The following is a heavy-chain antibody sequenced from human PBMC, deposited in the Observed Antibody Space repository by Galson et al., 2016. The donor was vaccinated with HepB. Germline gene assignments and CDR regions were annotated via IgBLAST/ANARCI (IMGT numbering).Heavy chain of an antibody. CDR1: GYSFISHG. Sequence: SVKVSCKASGYSFISHGISWVRQAPGQGLKWMGWISGYNGNTNYAQKFQDRVTLTRNTFTTTVYLELRSLRLDDTAVYYCAAHSGTNSWGRKALDYRGQGTLITVSS. V-gene: IGHV1-18*01. D-gene: IGHD1-26*01. CDR2: ISGYNGNT. CDR3: AAHSGTNSWGRKALDY. J-gene: IGHJ4*02.